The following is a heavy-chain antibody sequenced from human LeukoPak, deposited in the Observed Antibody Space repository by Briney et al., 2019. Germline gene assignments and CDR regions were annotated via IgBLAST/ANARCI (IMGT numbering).Heavy chain of an antibody. CDR1: GFTFSSYG. V-gene: IGHV3-30*18. Sequence: GGSLRLSCAASGFTFSSYGMRWVRQAPGKGLQWVAMISYDGTKKYFADSVKGRFAISRDNSKNTLYLHMNSLRTEDTAVYYCAKDHHRSNLFGVVTGNYDYWGQGTLVTVSS. CDR2: ISYDGTKK. J-gene: IGHJ4*02. CDR3: AKDHHRSNLFGVVTGNYDY. D-gene: IGHD3-3*01.